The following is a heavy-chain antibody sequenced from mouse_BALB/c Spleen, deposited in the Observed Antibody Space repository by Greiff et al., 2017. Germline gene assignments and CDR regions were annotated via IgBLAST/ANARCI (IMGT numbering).Heavy chain of an antibody. CDR1: GFTFTDYY. Sequence: DVQLVESGGGLVQPGGSLRLSCATSGFTFTDYYMSWVRQPPGKALEWLGFIRNKANGYTTEYSASVKGRFTISRDNSQSILYLQMNTLRAEDSATYYCARDMRGYNVLDYWGQGTTLTVSS. V-gene: IGHV7-3*02. J-gene: IGHJ2*01. CDR2: IRNKANGYTT. D-gene: IGHD2-2*01. CDR3: ARDMRGYNVLDY.